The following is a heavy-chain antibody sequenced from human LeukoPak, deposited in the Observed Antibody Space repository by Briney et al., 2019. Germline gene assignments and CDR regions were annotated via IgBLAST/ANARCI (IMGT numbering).Heavy chain of an antibody. D-gene: IGHD3/OR15-3a*01. CDR1: GYTFTSYG. J-gene: IGHJ6*02. CDR2: ISAYNGNT. CDR3: ARRDWRRYYYGMDV. Sequence: ASVKVSCKASGYTFTSYGISWVRQAPGQGLEWMGWISAYNGNTNYAQKLHGRVTMTTDTSTSTAYMELRSLRSDDTAVYYCARRDWRRYYYGMDVWGQGTTVTVSS. V-gene: IGHV1-18*01.